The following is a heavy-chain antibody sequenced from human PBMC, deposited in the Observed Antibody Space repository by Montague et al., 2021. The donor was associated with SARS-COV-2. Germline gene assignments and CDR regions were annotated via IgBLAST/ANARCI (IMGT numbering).Heavy chain of an antibody. Sequence: FLRLSCAASGFPVSSNYMTWVRQAPGKGLEWVSLIYSSGSTFYADSVQGRFTISRDNSNNTLYLHMNSLRAEDTAVYYCARQTLTMVRGVPRNWFDPWGQGTLVTVSS. V-gene: IGHV3-66*04. CDR3: ARQTLTMVRGVPRNWFDP. CDR1: GFPVSSNY. J-gene: IGHJ5*02. CDR2: IYSSGST. D-gene: IGHD3-10*01.